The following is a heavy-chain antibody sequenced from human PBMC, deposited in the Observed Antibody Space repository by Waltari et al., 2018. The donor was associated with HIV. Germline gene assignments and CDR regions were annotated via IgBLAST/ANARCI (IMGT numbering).Heavy chain of an antibody. Sequence: QVQLQESGPGLKPSETLSLTCTVSCGSISSYYWRCIRQPAGKGLEWIGRLYTSGSTNYNPSLKSRVTMSVDTSKNQFSLKLSSVTAADTAVYYCARNYDSSGYYAYGMDVWGQGTTVTVSS. CDR3: ARNYDSSGYYAYGMDV. J-gene: IGHJ6*02. CDR2: LYTSGST. D-gene: IGHD3-22*01. V-gene: IGHV4-4*07. CDR1: CGSISSYY.